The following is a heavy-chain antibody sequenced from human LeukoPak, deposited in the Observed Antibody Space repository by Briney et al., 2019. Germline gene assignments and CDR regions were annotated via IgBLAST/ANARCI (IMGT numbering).Heavy chain of an antibody. D-gene: IGHD2-15*01. J-gene: IGHJ6*02. V-gene: IGHV1-46*01. Sequence: ASVKVSCKASGYTFTSYYMHWVRQAPGQGLEWMGIINPSGGNTGYAQKFQGRVTMTRNTSISTAYMELSSLRSEDTAVYYCARVLSGVDYYYYGMDVWGQGTTVTVSS. CDR2: INPSGGNT. CDR1: GYTFTSYY. CDR3: ARVLSGVDYYYYGMDV.